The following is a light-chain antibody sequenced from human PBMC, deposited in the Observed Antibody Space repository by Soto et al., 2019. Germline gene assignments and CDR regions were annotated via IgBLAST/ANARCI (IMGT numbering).Light chain of an antibody. Sequence: QSVLTQPASVSGSPGQSITISCTGTSSDVGGYNYVSWYQQHPGKAPKLMIYEVSHRPSGVSNRFSGSKSGNTASLTISGLQAEDEADYYCSSYTSSSTLVLFGGGTKLTVL. CDR2: EVS. CDR3: SSYTSSSTLVL. J-gene: IGLJ2*01. V-gene: IGLV2-14*01. CDR1: SSDVGGYNY.